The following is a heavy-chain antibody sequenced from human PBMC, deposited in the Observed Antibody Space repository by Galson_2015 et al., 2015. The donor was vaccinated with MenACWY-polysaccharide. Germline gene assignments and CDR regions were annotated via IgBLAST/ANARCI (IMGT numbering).Heavy chain of an antibody. V-gene: IGHV3-13*01. CDR1: GFTFSSYD. CDR2: IGTAGDT. CDR3: ARGVVVVPAAIHYGMDV. D-gene: IGHD2-2*01. J-gene: IGHJ6*02. Sequence: SLRLSCAASGFTFSSYDMHWVRQATGKGLEWVSAIGTAGDTYYPGSVKGRFTISRENAKNSLYLQMNSLRAGDTAVYCCARGVVVVPAAIHYGMDVWGQGTTVTVSS.